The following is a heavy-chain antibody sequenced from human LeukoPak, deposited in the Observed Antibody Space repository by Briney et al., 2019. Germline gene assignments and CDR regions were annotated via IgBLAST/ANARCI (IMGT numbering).Heavy chain of an antibody. D-gene: IGHD6-13*01. J-gene: IGHJ4*02. Sequence: PGGSLRLSCAVSGFTFSSYWMSWVRQAPGKGLEWVASIKQDGTEKFYVDSVKGRFTISRDNSKNTLYLQMNSLRAEDTAVYYCAKDHGRGIGAAGTNYWGQGTLVTVSS. CDR2: IKQDGTEK. V-gene: IGHV3-7*03. CDR1: GFTFSSYW. CDR3: AKDHGRGIGAAGTNY.